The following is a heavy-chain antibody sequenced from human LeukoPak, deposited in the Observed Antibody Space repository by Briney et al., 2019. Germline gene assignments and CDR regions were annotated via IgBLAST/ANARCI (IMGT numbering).Heavy chain of an antibody. CDR2: ISGSGGST. J-gene: IGHJ6*02. CDR1: GFTFSSYA. Sequence: GGSLRLSCAASGFTFSSYAMSWVRQAPGKGLEWVSAISGSGGSTYYADSVKGRFTISRDNSKNTLYLQMNSLRAEDTAVYYCAARWPDVYYYYGMDVWGQGNTVTVSS. D-gene: IGHD2-15*01. V-gene: IGHV3-23*01. CDR3: AARWPDVYYYYGMDV.